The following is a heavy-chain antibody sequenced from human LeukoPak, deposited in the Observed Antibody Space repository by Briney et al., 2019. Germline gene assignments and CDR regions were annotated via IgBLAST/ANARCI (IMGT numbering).Heavy chain of an antibody. CDR3: ARDWDGTMIVVDAFDI. J-gene: IGHJ3*02. V-gene: IGHV1-8*01. Sequence: ASVKVSCKASGYTFTSYDINWVRQATGQGLEWMGWMNPNSGNTGYAQKFQGRVTITADKSTSTAYMELSSLRSEDTAVYYCARDWDGTMIVVDAFDIWGQGTMVTVSS. CDR2: MNPNSGNT. CDR1: GYTFTSYD. D-gene: IGHD3-22*01.